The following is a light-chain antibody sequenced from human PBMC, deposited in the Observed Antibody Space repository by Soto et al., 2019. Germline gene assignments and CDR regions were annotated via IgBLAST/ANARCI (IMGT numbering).Light chain of an antibody. CDR1: QSVSDF. CDR3: QQRSNWPIFT. J-gene: IGKJ3*01. CDR2: DAA. Sequence: EIVLTQSPGTLSLFPGERATLSFRASQSVSDFLAWYQQKPGQAPRLLIYDAAKRAPGIPARFSGSGSGTDFTLTISSLEPEDSAVYYCQQRSNWPIFTFGPRTKV. V-gene: IGKV3-11*01.